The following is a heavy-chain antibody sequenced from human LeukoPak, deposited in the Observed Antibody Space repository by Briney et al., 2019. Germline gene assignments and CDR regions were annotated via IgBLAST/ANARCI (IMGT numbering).Heavy chain of an antibody. J-gene: IGHJ3*02. D-gene: IGHD3-22*01. CDR1: GGSISSGSYY. CDR2: IYTSGST. V-gene: IGHV4-61*02. Sequence: SETLSLTCTVSGGSISSGSYYWSWIRQPARKGLEWIGRIYTSGSTNYNPSLKSRVTISVDTSKNQFSLKLSSVTAADTAVYYCARVAYYYDSSGYYDAFDIWGQGTMVTVSS. CDR3: ARVAYYYDSSGYYDAFDI.